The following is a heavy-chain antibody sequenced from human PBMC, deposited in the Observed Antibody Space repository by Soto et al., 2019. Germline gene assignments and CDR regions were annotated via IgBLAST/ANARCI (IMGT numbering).Heavy chain of an antibody. D-gene: IGHD1-1*01. V-gene: IGHV4-61*03. J-gene: IGHJ4*02. Sequence: QVHLQESGPGLVRPSETLSLSCTVSSGSVGSGRYYWSWIRQTPGKGLEWIASVFNSGNTYFNPSLKSRVTLSVGTSKRHVSLTLRSVSAADAGVYYCAKGEPRRYFDDWGQGTLVTVTS. CDR1: SGSVGSGRYY. CDR2: VFNSGNT. CDR3: AKGEPRRYFDD.